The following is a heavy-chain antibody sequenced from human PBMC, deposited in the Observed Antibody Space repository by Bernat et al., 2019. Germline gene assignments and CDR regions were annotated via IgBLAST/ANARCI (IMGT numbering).Heavy chain of an antibody. CDR3: AGQRVYYDSSAYYYRAGFFDY. Sequence: QLQLQESGPGLVKPSETLSLTCTVSGASISSGSYYWGWIRQPPGKGLEWIGTIFYSGSTYYNPSLKSRVTISGDTSKNQFSLKLSSVTAADTAVYYCAGQRVYYDSSAYYYRAGFFDYWGQGTLVTVSS. V-gene: IGHV4-39*01. J-gene: IGHJ4*02. CDR1: GASISSGSYY. CDR2: IFYSGST. D-gene: IGHD3-22*01.